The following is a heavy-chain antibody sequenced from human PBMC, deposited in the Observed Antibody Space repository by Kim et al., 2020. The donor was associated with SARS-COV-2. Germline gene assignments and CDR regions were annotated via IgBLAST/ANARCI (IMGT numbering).Heavy chain of an antibody. CDR3: ARGSGYYDILTGLSIPNFDY. D-gene: IGHD3-9*01. CDR1: GFTFSDYY. CDR2: ISSSSSYT. Sequence: GGSLRLSCAASGFTFSDYYMSWIRQAPGKGLEWVSYISSSSSYTNYADSVKGRFTISRDNAKNSLYLQMNSLRAEDTAVYYCARGSGYYDILTGLSIPNFDYWGQGTLVTVSS. V-gene: IGHV3-11*03. J-gene: IGHJ4*02.